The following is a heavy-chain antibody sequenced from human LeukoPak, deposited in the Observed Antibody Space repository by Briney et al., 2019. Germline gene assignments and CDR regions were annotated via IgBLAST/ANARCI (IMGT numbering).Heavy chain of an antibody. CDR1: GFTFSSYW. V-gene: IGHV3-9*01. CDR3: AKGHLSGDIPGYYGMDV. Sequence: GGSLRLSCAASGFTFSSYWMHWVRQAPGKGLVWVSGISWNSGSIGYADSVKGRFTISRDNAKNSLYLQMNSLRAEDTALYYCAKGHLSGDIPGYYGMDVWGQGTTVTVSS. D-gene: IGHD4-17*01. J-gene: IGHJ6*02. CDR2: ISWNSGSI.